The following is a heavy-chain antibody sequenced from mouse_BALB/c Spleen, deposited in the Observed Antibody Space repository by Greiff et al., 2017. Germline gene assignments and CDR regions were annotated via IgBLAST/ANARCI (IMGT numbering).Heavy chain of an antibody. V-gene: IGHV5-6-5*01. D-gene: IGHD1-1*01. CDR3: ARGGYGSSRYFDV. J-gene: IGHJ1*01. CDR2: ISSGGST. CDR1: GFTFSSYA. Sequence: EVQGVESGGGLVKPGGSLKLSCAASGFTFSSYAMSWVRQTPEKRLEWVASISSGGSTYYPDSVKGRFTISRDNARNILYLQMSSLRSEDTAMYYCARGGYGSSRYFDVWGAGTTVTVSS.